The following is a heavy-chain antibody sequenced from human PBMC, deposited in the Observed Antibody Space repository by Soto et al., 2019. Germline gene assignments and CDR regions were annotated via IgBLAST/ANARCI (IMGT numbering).Heavy chain of an antibody. D-gene: IGHD6-6*01. Sequence: QVQLVESGGGVVQPGRSLRLSCAASGFTFRNHAMHWVRQAPGKGLEWVGLIWYDGTSKYYADSVKGRFTISRDNCKNTLYLEMNSLRVEDTAIYYCARDQGVVIIKDHWGQGTLVTVSS. CDR3: ARDQGVVIIKDH. J-gene: IGHJ4*02. V-gene: IGHV3-33*08. CDR2: IWYDGTSK. CDR1: GFTFRNHA.